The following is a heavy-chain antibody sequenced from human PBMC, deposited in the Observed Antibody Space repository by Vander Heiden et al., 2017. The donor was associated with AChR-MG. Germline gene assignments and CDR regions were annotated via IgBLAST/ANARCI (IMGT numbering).Heavy chain of an antibody. V-gene: IGHV3-21*01. Sequence: EVQLVESGGGLVKPGGSLRLSCAASGFTFSSYTRNWVRQGPGKGLEWVSSISSSSSYIYYADSVKGRFTISRDNAKNSLYLQMNSLRAEDTAVYYCARGRRDYYDSSGSDAFDIWGQGTMVTVSS. D-gene: IGHD3-22*01. CDR3: ARGRRDYYDSSGSDAFDI. CDR2: ISSSSSYI. J-gene: IGHJ3*02. CDR1: GFTFSSYT.